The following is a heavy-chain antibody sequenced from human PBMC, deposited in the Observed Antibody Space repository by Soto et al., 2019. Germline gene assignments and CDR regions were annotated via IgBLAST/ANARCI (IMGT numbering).Heavy chain of an antibody. Sequence: ASVKVSCKASGYTLSDHFIHWLRQAPGQGPEWMGWINPNTGGTNYAQKFQGSVTMTRDMSSGTLFLEVTSLKSDDTALYYCARVLLSGAHYFDFWGQGSLVTVSS. D-gene: IGHD7-27*01. CDR1: GYTLSDHF. CDR2: INPNTGGT. J-gene: IGHJ4*02. V-gene: IGHV1-2*04. CDR3: ARVLLSGAHYFDF.